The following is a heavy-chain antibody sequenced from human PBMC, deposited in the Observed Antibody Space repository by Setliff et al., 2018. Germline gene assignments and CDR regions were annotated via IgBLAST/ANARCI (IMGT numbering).Heavy chain of an antibody. CDR2: INNYSFKT. V-gene: IGHV1-18*01. CDR3: ARDGGGYCAPDY. D-gene: IGHD2-15*01. J-gene: IGHJ4*02. CDR1: GYTFTNYG. Sequence: ASVKVSCKTSGYTFTNYGITWVRQAPGQGLEWMGWINNYSFKTNYPQKFLGRVTVTTDTSTGTAYMELGSLTSDDTAIYYCARDGGGYCAPDYWGPGTLVTVSS.